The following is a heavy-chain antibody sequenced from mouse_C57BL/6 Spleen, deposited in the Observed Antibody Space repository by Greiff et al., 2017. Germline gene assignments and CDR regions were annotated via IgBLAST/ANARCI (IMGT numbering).Heavy chain of an antibody. D-gene: IGHD2-4*01. Sequence: QVQLQQRGAELVKPGASVKVSCKASGYTFTSYWMHWVKQRPGQGLEWIGRFHPSDSDTNYNQKFTGKATLTVDKSSCTAYMQLSSLTSEDSAVYYCARRAYDYGAYWGQGTLVTVSA. CDR3: ARRAYDYGAY. J-gene: IGHJ3*01. CDR2: FHPSDSDT. V-gene: IGHV1-74*01. CDR1: GYTFTSYW.